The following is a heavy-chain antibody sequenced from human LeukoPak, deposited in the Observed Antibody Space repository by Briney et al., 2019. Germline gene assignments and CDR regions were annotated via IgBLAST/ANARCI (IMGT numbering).Heavy chain of an antibody. Sequence: PGGSLRLSCAASEFTFSHFDMTWVRQAPGKGLEWVSSISSSSTYRYYAASVKGRFTISRDNAKNSLYLQMNSLRAEDTALYYCARGRYSGSYLLDYWGQGTLVTVSS. D-gene: IGHD1-26*01. CDR3: ARGRYSGSYLLDY. J-gene: IGHJ4*02. CDR1: EFTFSHFD. V-gene: IGHV3-21*01. CDR2: ISSSSTYR.